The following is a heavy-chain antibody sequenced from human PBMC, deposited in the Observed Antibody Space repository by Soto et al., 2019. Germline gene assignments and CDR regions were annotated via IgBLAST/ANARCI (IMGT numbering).Heavy chain of an antibody. Sequence: EVQLVESGGGLIQPGGSLRLSCAVSGFTVSNNYMSWVRQAPGKGLEGVSVIYSGGYTAYGDSVKGRFTISRDNSKNTIIPQKKSLGPADTAVFYWGSQPGGGGYWGQGTLVTVSS. CDR2: IYSGGYT. V-gene: IGHV3-53*01. J-gene: IGHJ4*02. D-gene: IGHD3-10*01. CDR3: GSQPGGGGY. CDR1: GFTVSNNY.